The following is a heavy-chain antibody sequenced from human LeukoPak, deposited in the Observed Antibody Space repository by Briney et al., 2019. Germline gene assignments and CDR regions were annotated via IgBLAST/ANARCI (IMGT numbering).Heavy chain of an antibody. J-gene: IGHJ4*02. V-gene: IGHV3-23*01. CDR3: AKNGNWNDVMFDY. CDR2: ISGSGDST. Sequence: GGSLRLSCAASGFTFTSYVMTWVRQAPGKGLEWVSAISGSGDSTYYADSVKGRFTISRDNSKNTLYLQMNSLRAEDTAVYYCAKNGNWNDVMFDYWGQGTLVTVSS. CDR1: GFTFTSYV. D-gene: IGHD1-1*01.